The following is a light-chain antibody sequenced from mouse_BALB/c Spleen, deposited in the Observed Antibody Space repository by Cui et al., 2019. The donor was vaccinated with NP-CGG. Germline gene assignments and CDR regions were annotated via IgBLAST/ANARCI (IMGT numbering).Light chain of an antibody. J-gene: IGLJ1*01. Sequence: QAVVGQESALTTSPGETVTLTCRSSTGAVTTSNYANWVQEKPDHLFTGLIGGTNNRAPGVPARFSGSLIGDKAALTITGAQTEDEAIYFCALWYSNHWVFGGGTKLTVL. CDR2: GTN. V-gene: IGLV1*01. CDR1: TGAVTTSNY. CDR3: ALWYSNHWV.